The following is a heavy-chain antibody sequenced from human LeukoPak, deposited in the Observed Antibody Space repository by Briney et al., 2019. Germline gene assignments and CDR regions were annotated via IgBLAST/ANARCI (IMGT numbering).Heavy chain of an antibody. CDR2: VSYDGSST. J-gene: IGHJ4*02. V-gene: IGHV3-30*18. CDR3: AKRFRGSSGWDFDY. CDR1: GFTFSTYG. D-gene: IGHD3-22*01. Sequence: GGSLRLSCAASGFTFSTYGMHWVRQAPGKGLEWVAVVSYDGSSTYYGDSVKGRFTISRDNSKNMLCLQMNSLRTEDTAVYYCAKRFRGSSGWDFDYWGQGTLVTVSS.